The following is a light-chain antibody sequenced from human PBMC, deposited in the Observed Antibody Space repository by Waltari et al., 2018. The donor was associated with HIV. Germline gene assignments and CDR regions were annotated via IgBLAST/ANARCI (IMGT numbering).Light chain of an antibody. Sequence: DIQMTQSPSSVSAFVGDRVTITCRASQDIARRLAWYQQKPGKAPKVLIYGASSLHSGVPSRFSGNGSGTDFTLTISSLQPADSATYYCQQSKTFPLEFGQGSKLEI. CDR3: QQSKTFPLE. CDR2: GAS. CDR1: QDIARR. V-gene: IGKV1-12*01. J-gene: IGKJ2*01.